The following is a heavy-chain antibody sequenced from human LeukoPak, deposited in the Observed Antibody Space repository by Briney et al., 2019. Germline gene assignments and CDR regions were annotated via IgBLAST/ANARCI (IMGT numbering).Heavy chain of an antibody. D-gene: IGHD6-19*01. CDR2: ISSNGGST. Sequence: QPGGSLRLSCAASGFTFSSYAMHWVRQAPGKGLEYVSAISSNGGSTYYANSVKGRFTISRDNSKNTLYLQMGSLRAEDMAVYYCARVDSGSACASWGQGILVTVSS. J-gene: IGHJ1*01. V-gene: IGHV3-64*01. CDR1: GFTFSSYA. CDR3: ARVDSGSACAS.